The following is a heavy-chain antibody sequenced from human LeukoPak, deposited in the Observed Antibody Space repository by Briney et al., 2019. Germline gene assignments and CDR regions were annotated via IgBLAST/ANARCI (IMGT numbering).Heavy chain of an antibody. CDR2: ISISGTTI. CDR1: GFTFSSYE. Sequence: GGSLRLSCVASGFTFSSYEMNWVRQAPGKGPEWISYISISGTTIYYSDSVKGRFTISRDNAKNSLYLQMNSLRAEDTAVYYCVSERNWFDPWGQGTQVTVSS. V-gene: IGHV3-48*03. CDR3: VSERNWFDP. J-gene: IGHJ5*02.